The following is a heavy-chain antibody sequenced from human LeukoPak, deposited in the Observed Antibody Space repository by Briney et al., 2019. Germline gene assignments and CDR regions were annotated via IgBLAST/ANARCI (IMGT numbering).Heavy chain of an antibody. CDR2: INPSGGST. CDR1: GYTFTNYY. J-gene: IGHJ5*02. CDR3: ARGPMRGWFDP. Sequence: ASVKVSCKASGYTFTNYYIHWVRQAPGQGLEWMGIINPSGGSTTYAQKLQGRVTMTRDTSTSTVYMELSTLRSEDTAMYYCARGPMRGWFDPWGQGTLVTVSS. V-gene: IGHV1-46*01.